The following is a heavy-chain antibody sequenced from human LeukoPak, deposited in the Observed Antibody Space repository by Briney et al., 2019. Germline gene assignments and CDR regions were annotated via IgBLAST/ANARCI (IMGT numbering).Heavy chain of an antibody. CDR2: IITILGIA. CDR1: GGTFTIYT. CDR3: ARDLSY. J-gene: IGHJ4*02. V-gene: IGHV1-69*04. Sequence: SVNVSCTASGGTFTIYTISRVRHAPGQGLEWMGRIITILGIANYEKKFQGRVTITTDKSTSTAHMELSSLRSEDTAVYYCARDLSYWGQGTLVTVSS.